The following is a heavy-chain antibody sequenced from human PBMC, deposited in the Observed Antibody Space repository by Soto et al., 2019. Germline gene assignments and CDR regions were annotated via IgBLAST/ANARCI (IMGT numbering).Heavy chain of an antibody. Sequence: PSETLSLTCAVYGGSFSGYYWSWIRQPPGKGLEWIGEINHSGSTNYNPSLKSRVTISADTSKNQFSLKLSSVTAADTAVYYCARGKGRYYGSGSYYRPQGYYYGMDVWGQGTLVTVSS. CDR1: GGSFSGYY. CDR3: ARGKGRYYGSGSYYRPQGYYYGMDV. V-gene: IGHV4-34*01. CDR2: INHSGST. J-gene: IGHJ6*02. D-gene: IGHD3-10*01.